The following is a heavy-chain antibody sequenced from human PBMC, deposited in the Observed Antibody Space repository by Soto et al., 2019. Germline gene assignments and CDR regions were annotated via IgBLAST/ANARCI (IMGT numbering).Heavy chain of an antibody. D-gene: IGHD2-15*01. J-gene: IGHJ5*01. V-gene: IGHV4-30-4*01. Sequence: QVQLQESGPGLVKPSQTLSLTCTVSGCSISTGDYYWSWIRQPPGKGLEWIGYIYYRGSTNYNPSLKSRVTISIDTSKNQFSLKLSSVTAADTAVYYCARDFFRGGNSDWIDSWGQGTLVTVSS. CDR1: GCSISTGDYY. CDR2: IYYRGST. CDR3: ARDFFRGGNSDWIDS.